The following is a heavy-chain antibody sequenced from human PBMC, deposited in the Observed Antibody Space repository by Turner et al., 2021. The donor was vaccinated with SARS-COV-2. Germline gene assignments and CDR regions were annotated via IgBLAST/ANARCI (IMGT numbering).Heavy chain of an antibody. D-gene: IGHD3-22*01. CDR1: GFTVSSNY. CDR3: ARDLAAYYDSSGYSYYYGVDV. J-gene: IGHJ6*02. Sequence: EVQLVESGGGLIQPGGSLRLSCAASGFTVSSNYMSWVRQAPGKGLEWVSVIYSGGSTFYADSVKGRFTISRDNSKNTLYLQMNSLRAEDTAVYYCARDLAAYYDSSGYSYYYGVDVWGQGTTVTVSS. CDR2: IYSGGST. V-gene: IGHV3-53*01.